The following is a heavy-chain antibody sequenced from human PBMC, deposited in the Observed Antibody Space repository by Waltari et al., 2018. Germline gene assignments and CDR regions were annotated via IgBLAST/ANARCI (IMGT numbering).Heavy chain of an antibody. CDR1: GYSFIAYA. CDR2: INVGNGNT. J-gene: IGHJ4*02. D-gene: IGHD5-18*01. Sequence: QVQFVQSGAEVKKPGASVKVSCKVSGYSFIAYAMHWVPQAPGQRPEWMGWINVGNGNTKYSQNFQGRVTITSDISASTAYLEVSSLRSEDTALYYCARGHRLPFFDFWGKGTLVTVSS. CDR3: ARGHRLPFFDF. V-gene: IGHV1-3*01.